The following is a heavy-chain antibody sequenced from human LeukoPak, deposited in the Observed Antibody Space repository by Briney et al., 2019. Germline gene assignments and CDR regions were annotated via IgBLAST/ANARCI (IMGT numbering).Heavy chain of an antibody. CDR3: ARHGSITMIRGRLRYYYMDV. D-gene: IGHD3-10*01. V-gene: IGHV3-53*01. Sequence: GGSLRLSCAASGFTVSSNYVSWVRQAPGKGLEWVSVIYSGDNTYYADSVKGRFTISRDNSKNTLYLQMNSLRAEDTAVYYCARHGSITMIRGRLRYYYMDVWGKGTTVTISS. CDR2: IYSGDNT. CDR1: GFTVSSNY. J-gene: IGHJ6*03.